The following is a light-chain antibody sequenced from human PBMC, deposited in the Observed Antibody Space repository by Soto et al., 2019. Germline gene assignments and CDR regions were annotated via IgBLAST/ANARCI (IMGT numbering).Light chain of an antibody. V-gene: IGKV3-15*01. Sequence: DIVLTQSPGTLSLSQGERGTLSCRASQSVSGSFLAWYRHKPGQAPRLLISGASTGATGVPVTFRGSGSGTEFTLTINTLQSEDSAIYYCQQYHTWPVTFGGGTKVDNK. CDR1: QSVSGS. J-gene: IGKJ4*01. CDR2: GAS. CDR3: QQYHTWPVT.